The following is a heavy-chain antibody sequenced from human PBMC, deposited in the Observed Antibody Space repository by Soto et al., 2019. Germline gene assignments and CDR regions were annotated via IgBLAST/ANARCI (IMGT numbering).Heavy chain of an antibody. CDR3: ARDFRLVPASGFDP. D-gene: IGHD2-2*01. CDR1: GFTFSSYG. CDR2: IWYDGSNK. J-gene: IGHJ5*02. Sequence: GGSLRLSCAASGFTFSSYGMHWVRQAPGKGLEWVAVIWYDGSNKYYADSVKGRFTISRDNSKNTLHLQMNSLRAEDTAVYYCARDFRLVPASGFDPWGQGTLVTVSS. V-gene: IGHV3-33*01.